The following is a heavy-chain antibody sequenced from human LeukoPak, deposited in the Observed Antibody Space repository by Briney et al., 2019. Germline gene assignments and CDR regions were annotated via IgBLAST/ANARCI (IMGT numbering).Heavy chain of an antibody. J-gene: IGHJ4*02. CDR2: IYYSGIT. V-gene: IGHV4-30-4*02. D-gene: IGHD3-22*01. CDR1: GGSISSDDYY. Sequence: SETLSLTCTVSGGSISSDDYYWSWIRQPPGKGLEWIGYIYYSGITYYNPSLKSRVTISVDTSKNQFSLKLSSVTAADTAVYYCARGGSYYYDSSGYYSWGQGTLVTVSS. CDR3: ARGGSYYYDSSGYYS.